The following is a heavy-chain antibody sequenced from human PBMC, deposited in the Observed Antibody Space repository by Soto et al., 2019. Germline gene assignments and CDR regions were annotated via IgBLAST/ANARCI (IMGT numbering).Heavy chain of an antibody. D-gene: IGHD3-10*01. Sequence: QVQLVQSGAEVRKPGASVKVSCKASGYTFTSYTFSWVRQAPGQGLEWVGWISVNNGNVRYAQKLQGRVTMTTDTSTITVPVEVGSLRSTDTAVYDGATQKGINNYYGMAVWGQGPTVTVPS. J-gene: IGHJ6*02. CDR1: GYTFTSYT. V-gene: IGHV1-18*04. CDR3: ATQKGINNYYGMAV. CDR2: ISVNNGNV.